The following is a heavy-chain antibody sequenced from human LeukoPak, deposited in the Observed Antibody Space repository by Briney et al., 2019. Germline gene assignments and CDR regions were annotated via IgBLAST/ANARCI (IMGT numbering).Heavy chain of an antibody. CDR2: IYSGGST. V-gene: IGHV3-66*01. J-gene: IGHJ4*02. CDR3: ARDDESVVTPMY. D-gene: IGHD4-23*01. CDR1: GFTVSSNY. Sequence: GGSLRLSCAASGFTVSSNYMSWVHQAPGKGLEWVSVIYSGGSTYYADSVKGRFTISRDNSKNTLYLQMNSLRAEDTAVYYCARDDESVVTPMYWGQGTLVTVSS.